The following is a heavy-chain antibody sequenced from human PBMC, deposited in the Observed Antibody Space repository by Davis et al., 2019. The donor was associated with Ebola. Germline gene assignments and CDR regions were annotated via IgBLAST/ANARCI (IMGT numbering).Heavy chain of an antibody. CDR1: GYTFTGYY. J-gene: IGHJ6*03. V-gene: IGHV1-46*01. CDR2: INPSGGST. CDR3: ARDRLYYYDSSGYLDV. D-gene: IGHD3-22*01. Sequence: AASVKVSCKASGYTFTGYYMHWVRQAPGQGLEWMGRINPSGGSTSYAQKFQGRVTMTRDTSTSTVYMELSSLRSEDTAVYYCARDRLYYYDSSGYLDVWGKGTTVTVSS.